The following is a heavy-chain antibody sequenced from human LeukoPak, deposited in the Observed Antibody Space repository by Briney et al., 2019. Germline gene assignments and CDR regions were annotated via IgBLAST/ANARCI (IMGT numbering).Heavy chain of an antibody. D-gene: IGHD1-1*01. CDR1: GFIFDDYG. Sequence: PGGSLRLSCAASGFIFDDYGMSWVRQAPGKGLEWVSGISWNGGSTGYAASVKGRFTISRDNAKNSLYLQMNSLRAEDTALYYCARSSHNNYWYFDYWGQGTLVTVSS. CDR2: ISWNGGST. V-gene: IGHV3-20*04. CDR3: ARSSHNNYWYFDY. J-gene: IGHJ4*02.